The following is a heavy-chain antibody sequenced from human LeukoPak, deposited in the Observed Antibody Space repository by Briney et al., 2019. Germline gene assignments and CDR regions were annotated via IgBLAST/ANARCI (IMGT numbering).Heavy chain of an antibody. CDR1: NGSISSSTYY. Sequence: SEALSLSCNVFNGSISSSTYYCGWIRQPPGKGLEWIGRISYTGSTYYNPSLKSRVTISVDTSKNHFSLRLSSVTAADTALYYCAMLTHSYYYDSAGYYPYMDVWGKGTTVTVSS. D-gene: IGHD3-22*01. V-gene: IGHV4-39*02. CDR3: AMLTHSYYYDSAGYYPYMDV. J-gene: IGHJ6*03. CDR2: ISYTGST.